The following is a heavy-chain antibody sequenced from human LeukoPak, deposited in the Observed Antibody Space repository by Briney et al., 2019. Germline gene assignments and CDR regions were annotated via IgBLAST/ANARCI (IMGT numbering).Heavy chain of an antibody. CDR3: ARDYGDPFDY. D-gene: IGHD4-17*01. Sequence: ASVKVSCKASGGTFSSYAISWVRQAPGQGLEWMGWMNPNSGNTGYAQKFQGRVTMTRNTSISTAYMELSSLRSEDTAVYYCARDYGDPFDYWGQGTLVTVSS. CDR1: GGTFSSYA. CDR2: MNPNSGNT. J-gene: IGHJ4*02. V-gene: IGHV1-8*02.